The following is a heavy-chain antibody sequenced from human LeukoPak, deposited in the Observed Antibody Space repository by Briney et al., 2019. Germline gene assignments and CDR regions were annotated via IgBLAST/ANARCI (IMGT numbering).Heavy chain of an antibody. D-gene: IGHD3-16*01. J-gene: IGHJ6*03. Sequence: PSETLSLTCTVSGGSISSGSYYWGWIRQPPGKGLEWIGSIYYSGSTYYNPSLKSRVTISVDTSKNQFSLKLSSVTAADTAVYYCARGGSYDQYYYYYYMDVWGKGTTVTISS. CDR1: GGSISSGSYY. V-gene: IGHV4-39*01. CDR2: IYYSGST. CDR3: ARGGSYDQYYYYYYMDV.